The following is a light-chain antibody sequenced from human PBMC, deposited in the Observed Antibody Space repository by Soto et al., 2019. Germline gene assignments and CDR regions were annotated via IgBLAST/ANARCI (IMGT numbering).Light chain of an antibody. Sequence: QAVVTQEPSLTVSPGGTGTLTCGSSTGAVTSGHYPYWFQQKPGQAPRTLIYDTTNKHSWTPARFSGSLVGDKAALTLWGAQPEDEADYYCLLSYNAIRVFGGGTKLTVL. CDR3: LLSYNAIRV. V-gene: IGLV7-46*01. J-gene: IGLJ2*01. CDR1: TGAVTSGHY. CDR2: DTT.